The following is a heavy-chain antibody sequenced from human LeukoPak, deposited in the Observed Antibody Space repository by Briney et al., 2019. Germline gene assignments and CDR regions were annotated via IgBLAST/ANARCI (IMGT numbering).Heavy chain of an antibody. CDR3: GSEATAIGGVIVRVAY. CDR1: GYSFIDSY. D-gene: IGHD3-16*02. J-gene: IGHJ4*02. Sequence: ASVKVSCKTSGYSFIDSYMQWVRQAPGQGLEWMGWINTKTGDTKYAQTFQGRVTMTRDTSIRTTYMELSSLRSDDTAIYYCGSEATAIGGVIVRVAYWGQGTLVSVSS. V-gene: IGHV1-2*02. CDR2: INTKTGDT.